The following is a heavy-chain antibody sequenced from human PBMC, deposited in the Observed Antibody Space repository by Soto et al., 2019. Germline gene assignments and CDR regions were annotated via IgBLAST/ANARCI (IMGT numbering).Heavy chain of an antibody. J-gene: IGHJ4*02. CDR3: ARDKGGGWYYFDS. CDR1: GFTVSDNY. Sequence: GGSLRLSCAASGFTVSDNYMTWVRQAPGKGLEWVSVLYSAGNAYYADSVQGRFTISRDDSKNTLYLQMNRLRAEDTAVYYCARDKGGGWYYFDSWGQGTLVTVS. CDR2: LYSAGNA. D-gene: IGHD6-19*01. V-gene: IGHV3-53*01.